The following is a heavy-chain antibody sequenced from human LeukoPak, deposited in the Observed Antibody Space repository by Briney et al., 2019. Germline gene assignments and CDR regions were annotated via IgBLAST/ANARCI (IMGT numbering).Heavy chain of an antibody. CDR2: MSYDGSDE. D-gene: IGHD2-2*01. Sequence: GGSLRLSCAASGFTFRSYAMHWFRQAPGKGLEWVALMSYDGSDEYYADSVKVRFTISRDNSKNTLYLQMNSLRAEDTAAYYCARVPAAAYSFFDYWGQGTLVTVSS. CDR3: ARVPAAAYSFFDY. CDR1: GFTFRSYA. J-gene: IGHJ4*02. V-gene: IGHV3-30*04.